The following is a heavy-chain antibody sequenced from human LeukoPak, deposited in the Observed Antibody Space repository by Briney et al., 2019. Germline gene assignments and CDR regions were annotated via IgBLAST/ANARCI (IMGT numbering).Heavy chain of an antibody. CDR1: GFTFSSYG. J-gene: IGHJ3*02. CDR3: AKDRGVWDPPLDAFDI. CDR2: ISYDGSNK. V-gene: IGHV3-30*18. Sequence: PGGSLRLSCAASGFTFSSYGMHWVRQAPGKGLEWVAVISYDGSNKYYADSVKGRFTISRDNSKNTLYLQMNSLRAEDTAVYYCAKDRGVWDPPLDAFDIWGQGTMVTVSS. D-gene: IGHD3-10*01.